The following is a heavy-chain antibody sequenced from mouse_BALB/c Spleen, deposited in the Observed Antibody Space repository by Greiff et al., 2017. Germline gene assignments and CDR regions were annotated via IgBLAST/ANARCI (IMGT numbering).Heavy chain of an antibody. V-gene: IGHV5-6-4*01. J-gene: IGHJ1*01. CDR2: ISSGGSYT. D-gene: IGHD2-3*01. CDR1: GFTFSSYT. CDR3: TRDDGYYPYWYFDV. Sequence: EVQRVESGGGLVKPGGSLKLSCAASGFTFSSYTMSWVRQTPEKRLEWVATISSGGSYTYYPDSVKGRFTISRDNAKNTLYLQMSSLKSEDTAMYYCTRDDGYYPYWYFDVWGAGTTVTVSS.